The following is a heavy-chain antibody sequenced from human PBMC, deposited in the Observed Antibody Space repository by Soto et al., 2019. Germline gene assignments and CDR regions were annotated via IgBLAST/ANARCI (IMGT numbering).Heavy chain of an antibody. CDR1: GFTFSSYG. V-gene: IGHV3-30*18. CDR3: AKDLHYYGSGSYYRLNWFDP. J-gene: IGHJ5*02. Sequence: QVQLVESGGGVVQPGRSLRLSCAASGFTFSSYGMHWVRQAPGKGLEWVAVISYDGSNKYYADSVKGRFTISIDNYKKTLYLQMNSMRAEETAVYYCAKDLHYYGSGSYYRLNWFDPWGQGTLVTVSS. CDR2: ISYDGSNK. D-gene: IGHD3-10*01.